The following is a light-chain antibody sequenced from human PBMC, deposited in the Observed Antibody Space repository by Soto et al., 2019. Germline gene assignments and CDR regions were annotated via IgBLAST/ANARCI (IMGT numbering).Light chain of an antibody. CDR2: GAS. V-gene: IGKV3-20*01. Sequence: RVSPGHGSLYKRERATLACMVSHSVSNNYLAWYQQKPGQAPRLLIYGASSRATAIPDRFSGSGSGTDFTLTISRLQPEDFAVYYCQQACSLPWTFGQGTKVDIK. CDR1: HSVSNNY. CDR3: QQACSLPWT. J-gene: IGKJ1*01.